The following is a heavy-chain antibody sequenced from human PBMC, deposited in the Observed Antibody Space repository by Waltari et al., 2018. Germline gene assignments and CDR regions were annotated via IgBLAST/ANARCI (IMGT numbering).Heavy chain of an antibody. CDR3: ARGTSVNIVATMGWYFDL. CDR2: IIPILGTA. CDR1: GGTFSSYA. V-gene: IGHV1-69*15. D-gene: IGHD5-12*01. J-gene: IGHJ2*01. Sequence: QVQLVQSGAEVKKPGSSVKVSCKASGGTFSSYAISWVRQAPGQGLEWMGRIIPILGTANYAQKCQGRVTLTADQSTSTAYMELSSLRSEDTAVYYCARGTSVNIVATMGWYFDLWGRGTLVTVSS.